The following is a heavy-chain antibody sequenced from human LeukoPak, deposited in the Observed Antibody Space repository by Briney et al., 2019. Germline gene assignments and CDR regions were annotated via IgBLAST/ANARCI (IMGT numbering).Heavy chain of an antibody. CDR1: GYTLTELS. CDR2: FDPEDGET. J-gene: IGHJ4*02. Sequence: ASVKVSCKVSGYTLTELSMHWVRQAPGKGLEWMGGFDPEDGETIYAQKFQGRVTMTEDTSTDTAYMELSSLRSEDTAVYYCATGLGYYYDSSGRYWGQGTLVTVSS. D-gene: IGHD3-22*01. V-gene: IGHV1-24*01. CDR3: ATGLGYYYDSSGRY.